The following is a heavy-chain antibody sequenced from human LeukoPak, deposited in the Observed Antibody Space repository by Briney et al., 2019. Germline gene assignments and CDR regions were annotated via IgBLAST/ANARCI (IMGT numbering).Heavy chain of an antibody. CDR2: MNPNSGNT. J-gene: IGHJ6*02. Sequence: ASVKVSCKASGYTFTSYDINWVRQATGQGLEWMGWMNPNSGNTGYAQKFQGRVTMTRNTSISTAYMELSSLRSEDTAVYYCASVYYYGSGSYKPYYYYGMDVWGQGTTVTVSS. V-gene: IGHV1-8*01. D-gene: IGHD3-10*01. CDR3: ASVYYYGSGSYKPYYYYGMDV. CDR1: GYTFTSYD.